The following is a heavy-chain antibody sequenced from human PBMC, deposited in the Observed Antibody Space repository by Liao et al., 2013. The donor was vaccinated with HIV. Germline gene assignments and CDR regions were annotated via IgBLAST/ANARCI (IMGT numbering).Heavy chain of an antibody. J-gene: IGHJ5*02. D-gene: IGHD3-3*01. Sequence: QVQLQPWGAGLLKPSETLSLTCAVYGGSFSGYYWSWIRQPPGKGLEWIGEISRSGGTNYNPSLKSQVTISLNTSNNQFSLRLSSVTAADTAVYYCARGARRDFWSGYSYHDPWGQGTLVTVSS. V-gene: IGHV4-34*02. CDR3: ARGARRDFWSGYSYHDP. CDR1: GGSFSGYY. CDR2: ISRSGGT.